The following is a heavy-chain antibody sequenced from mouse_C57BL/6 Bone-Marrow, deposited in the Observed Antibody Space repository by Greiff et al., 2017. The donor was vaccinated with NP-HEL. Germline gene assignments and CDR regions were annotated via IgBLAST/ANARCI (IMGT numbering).Heavy chain of an antibody. J-gene: IGHJ2*01. CDR3: ARRGITHFDY. CDR1: GYTFTSYG. D-gene: IGHD2-4*01. V-gene: IGHV1-81*01. Sequence: VQRVESGAELARPGASVKLSCKASGYTFTSYGISWVKQRTGQGLEWIGEIYPRSGNTYYNEKFKGKATLTADKSSSTAYMELRSLTSEDSAVYFCARRGITHFDYWGQGTTLTVSS. CDR2: IYPRSGNT.